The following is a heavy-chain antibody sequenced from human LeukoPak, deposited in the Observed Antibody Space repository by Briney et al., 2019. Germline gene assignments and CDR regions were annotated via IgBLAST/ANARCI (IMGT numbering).Heavy chain of an antibody. Sequence: RSGGSLRLSCAASGFTFDDYAMNWVRQVPGRGLEWVSGINWNGGSTGYADSVKGRFTISRDNAKNSLYLQMNSLRAEDTALYYCASPLHYYDSSGYVDYWGQGTLVTVSS. CDR1: GFTFDDYA. CDR2: INWNGGST. CDR3: ASPLHYYDSSGYVDY. V-gene: IGHV3-20*04. D-gene: IGHD3-22*01. J-gene: IGHJ4*02.